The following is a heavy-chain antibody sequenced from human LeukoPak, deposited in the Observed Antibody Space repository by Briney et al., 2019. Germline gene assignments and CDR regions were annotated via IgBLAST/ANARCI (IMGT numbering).Heavy chain of an antibody. CDR3: ARDPFPFLYSGSGSYFDY. J-gene: IGHJ4*02. CDR2: ISAYNGNT. CDR1: GYTFTSYG. D-gene: IGHD3-10*01. V-gene: IGHV1-18*01. Sequence: ASVKVSCKASGYTFTSYGISWVRQAPGQGLEWMGWISAYNGNTNYAQKLQGRVTMTTDTSTSTAYMELRSLRSDDTAVYYCARDPFPFLYSGSGSYFDYWGQGTLVTVSS.